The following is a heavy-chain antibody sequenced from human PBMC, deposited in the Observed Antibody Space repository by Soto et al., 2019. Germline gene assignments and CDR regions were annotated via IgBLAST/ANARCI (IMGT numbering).Heavy chain of an antibody. CDR3: ARVALSGGGWLDP. CDR2: INPSSGDT. V-gene: IGHV1-46*01. Sequence: QVQLVQSGAEVKTPGASVNVSCKASGYSFTKYYLHWVRQPPGQGLEWMAIINPSSGDTTYAQKFQGRVTGTSYTSTSTVYMELRSLTSEDTAIYYCARVALSGGGWLDPWGQGTLVTVSS. D-gene: IGHD1-26*01. CDR1: GYSFTKYY. J-gene: IGHJ5*02.